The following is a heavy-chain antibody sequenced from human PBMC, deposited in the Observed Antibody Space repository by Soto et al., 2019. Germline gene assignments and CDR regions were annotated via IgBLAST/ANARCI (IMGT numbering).Heavy chain of an antibody. CDR2: IDYTGSP. J-gene: IGHJ6*02. Sequence: PSETLSLTCTVSGASISDYYWAWIRQSPGKGLEWIGHIDYTGSPKYNPSLESRVTMSGDTSRNQFSLNLSSVTGADTAVYYCARDRRHFRPVQYYGMDVWGQGTTVTVSS. CDR3: ARDRRHFRPVQYYGMDV. CDR1: GASISDYY. D-gene: IGHD2-2*01. V-gene: IGHV4-59*01.